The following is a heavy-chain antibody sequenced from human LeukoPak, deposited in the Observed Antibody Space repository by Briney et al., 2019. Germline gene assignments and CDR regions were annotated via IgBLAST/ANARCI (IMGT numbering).Heavy chain of an antibody. V-gene: IGHV3-30*04. Sequence: GGSLRLSCAASGFIFGDYAMHWVRQAPGKWLEWVAAIAFDDTDRYYIDSVKGRFTISRDDSKNTLYLHMTSLRAEDTAVYYCTNSDDYGDYWGQGTLVTVSS. CDR2: IAFDDTDR. CDR1: GFIFGDYA. J-gene: IGHJ4*02. CDR3: TNSDDYGDY.